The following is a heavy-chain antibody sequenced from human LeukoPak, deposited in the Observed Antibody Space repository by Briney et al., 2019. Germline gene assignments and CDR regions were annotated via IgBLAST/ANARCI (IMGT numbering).Heavy chain of an antibody. D-gene: IGHD5-18*01. Sequence: GSSVKVSCKASGGTFISYAISWVRQAPGQGLEWMGGIIPIFGTANYAQKFQGRVTITTDESTSTAYMELSSLRSEDTAVYYCAVEKPRGYSYAKAFDYWGQGTLVTVSS. CDR1: GGTFISYA. CDR3: AVEKPRGYSYAKAFDY. J-gene: IGHJ4*02. CDR2: IIPIFGTA. V-gene: IGHV1-69*05.